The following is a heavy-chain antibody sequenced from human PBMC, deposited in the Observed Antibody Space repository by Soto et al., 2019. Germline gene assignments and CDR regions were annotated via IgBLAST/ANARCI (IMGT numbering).Heavy chain of an antibody. CDR2: IYYSGST. D-gene: IGHD3-10*01. CDR3: ARYGSGTYYPTTFDY. V-gene: IGHV4-59*01. CDR1: GGSISSYY. Sequence: SETLSLTCTVSGGSISSYYWSWIRQPPGKGLEWIGYIYYSGSTNYNPSLKSRVTISVDTSKNQISLKLSSVTAADTAVYFCARYGSGTYYPTTFDYWGQGTLVTVS. J-gene: IGHJ4*02.